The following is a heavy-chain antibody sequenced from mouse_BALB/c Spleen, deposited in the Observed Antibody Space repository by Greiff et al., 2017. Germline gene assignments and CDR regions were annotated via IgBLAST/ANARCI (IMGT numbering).Heavy chain of an antibody. Sequence: VQLKESGGDLVKPGGSLKLSCAASGFTFSSYGMSWVRQTPDKRLEWVATISSGGSYTYYPDSVKGRFTISRDNAKNTLYLQMSSLKSEDTAMYYCARGPTMITTAYYAMDYWGQGTSVTVSS. V-gene: IGHV5-6*01. CDR3: ARGPTMITTAYYAMDY. CDR2: ISSGGSYT. CDR1: GFTFSSYG. D-gene: IGHD2-4*01. J-gene: IGHJ4*01.